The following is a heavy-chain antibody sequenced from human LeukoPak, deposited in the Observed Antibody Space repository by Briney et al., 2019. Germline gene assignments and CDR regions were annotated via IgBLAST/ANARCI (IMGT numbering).Heavy chain of an antibody. CDR2: IKQDGSEK. V-gene: IGHV3-7*01. Sequence: GGSLRLSRAASGFTFSRYWMTWVRQAPGKGLEWVANIKQDGSEKYYVGSVMGRFTISRDNAKNSLFLQMNSLRAEDTAVYYCARPHSISGDDAFDIWGHGTMVSVSS. CDR1: GFTFSRYW. J-gene: IGHJ3*02. D-gene: IGHD3-3*01. CDR3: ARPHSISGDDAFDI.